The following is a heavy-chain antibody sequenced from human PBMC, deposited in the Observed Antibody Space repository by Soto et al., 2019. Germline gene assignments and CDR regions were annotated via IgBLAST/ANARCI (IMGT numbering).Heavy chain of an antibody. CDR3: AKDRGYSSGLYELDD. CDR1: GFTFSSYW. CDR2: ISGSGGST. V-gene: IGHV3-23*01. J-gene: IGHJ4*02. D-gene: IGHD6-19*01. Sequence: GGSLRLSCAASGFTFSSYWMSWVRQAPGKGLEWVSAISGSGGSTYYADSVKGRFTISRDNSKNTLYLQMNSLRAEDTAVYYCAKDRGYSSGLYELDDWGQGTLVTVSS.